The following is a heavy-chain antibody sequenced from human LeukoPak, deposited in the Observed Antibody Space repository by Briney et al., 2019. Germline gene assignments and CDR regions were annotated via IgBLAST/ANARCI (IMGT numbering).Heavy chain of an antibody. Sequence: GASVKVSCKASGYTFTIYGISWVRQAPGQGLEWMGWISAYNGNTNYAQKLQGRVTMTTDTSTSTAYMELRSLRSDDTAVYYCARDPHEFSSGWSHFDYWGQGTLVTVSS. J-gene: IGHJ4*02. CDR3: ARDPHEFSSGWSHFDY. V-gene: IGHV1-18*01. CDR1: GYTFTIYG. D-gene: IGHD6-19*01. CDR2: ISAYNGNT.